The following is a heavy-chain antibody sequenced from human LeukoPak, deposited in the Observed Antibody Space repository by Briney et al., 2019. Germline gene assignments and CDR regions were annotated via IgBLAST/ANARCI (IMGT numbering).Heavy chain of an antibody. CDR2: ISTNGDVI. Sequence: GGSLRLSCAASGFTFSDHEMTWVRQAPGKGLEWISYISTNGDVIHYSDSVKGRFTISRDNAKNSLYLQMNSLRAEDTAVYFCARDYYGDDHWGQGTLATVSS. J-gene: IGHJ4*02. D-gene: IGHD3-10*01. V-gene: IGHV3-48*03. CDR1: GFTFSDHE. CDR3: ARDYYGDDH.